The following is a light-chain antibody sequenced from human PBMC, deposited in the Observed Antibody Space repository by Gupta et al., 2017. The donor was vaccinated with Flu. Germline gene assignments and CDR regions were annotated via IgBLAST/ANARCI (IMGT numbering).Light chain of an antibody. V-gene: IGKV3-11*01. J-gene: IGKJ5*01. Sequence: EIVLTQSPATLSLSPGERATLPCRASQSVSSYLAWYQQKPGQAPRLLIYDASNRATGIPARFSGSGAGTDFTPPTSSREPEDFSVYYCQQRNNCPPGITFGQGTRLEIK. CDR3: QQRNNCPPGIT. CDR2: DAS. CDR1: QSVSSY.